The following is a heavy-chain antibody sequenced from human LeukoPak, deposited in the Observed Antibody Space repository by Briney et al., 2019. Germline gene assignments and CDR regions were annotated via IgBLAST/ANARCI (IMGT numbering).Heavy chain of an antibody. Sequence: GGSLRLTCAASGFNFNIYNMNWVRQAPGKGLEWVASITGSSGYISYADSVKGRFTISRDNAKNSLYLQMNSLRAEDTAVYYCARDGEPAAGTYYYYYYGMDVWGQGTTVTVSS. V-gene: IGHV3-21*01. J-gene: IGHJ6*02. CDR3: ARDGEPAAGTYYYYYYGMDV. D-gene: IGHD6-13*01. CDR1: GFNFNIYN. CDR2: ITGSSGYI.